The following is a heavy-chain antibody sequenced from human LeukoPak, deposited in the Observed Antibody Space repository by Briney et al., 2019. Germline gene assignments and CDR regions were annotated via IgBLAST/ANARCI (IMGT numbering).Heavy chain of an antibody. V-gene: IGHV7-4-1*02. D-gene: IGHD6-19*01. J-gene: IGHJ6*03. CDR3: ATSYVEQWLVPDYYYMDV. CDR2: INTNTGNP. Sequence: ASVRLSCKASGYTFTSYAMNWVRQAPGQGLEWRGWINTNTGNPTYAQGFTGRFVFSLDTSVSTAYMQISSLKAEDTGVYYCATSYVEQWLVPDYYYMDVWGKGTTVTVSS. CDR1: GYTFTSYA.